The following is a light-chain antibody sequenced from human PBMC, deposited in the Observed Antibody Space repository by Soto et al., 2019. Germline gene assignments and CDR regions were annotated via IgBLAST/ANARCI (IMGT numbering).Light chain of an antibody. CDR1: STDVGDFNY. CDR3: SSYSSSTTHVV. J-gene: IGLJ2*01. CDR2: DVT. Sequence: QSVLTQPASVSGSPGRSVTISCTGTSTDVGDFNYVSWYQHLPGRAPKLIIYDVTNRPSGISYRFSASKSGRTASLTISGLQAGGEADYYCSSYSSSTTHVVFGGGTKLTVL. V-gene: IGLV2-14*03.